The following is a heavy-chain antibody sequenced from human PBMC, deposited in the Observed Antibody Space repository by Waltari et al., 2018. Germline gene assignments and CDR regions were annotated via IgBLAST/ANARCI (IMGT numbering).Heavy chain of an antibody. CDR1: GSTFTGYY. V-gene: IGHV1-2*02. CDR3: ATGSTSQLVLGDWFDP. J-gene: IGHJ5*02. D-gene: IGHD6-13*01. Sequence: QVQLVQSGAEVKKPGASVKVSCKASGSTFTGYYMHWVRQATGQGLEWMGWINPNSGGTNYAQKFQGRVTMTEETSTDTAYMELSSLRSEDTAVYYCATGSTSQLVLGDWFDPWGQGTLVTVSS. CDR2: INPNSGGT.